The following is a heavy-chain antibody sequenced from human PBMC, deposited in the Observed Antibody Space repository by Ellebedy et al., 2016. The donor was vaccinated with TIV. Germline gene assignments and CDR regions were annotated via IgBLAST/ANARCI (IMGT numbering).Heavy chain of an antibody. V-gene: IGHV4-34*01. Sequence: MPSETLSLTCAVFGGSFSGYYWTWIRQPPGKGLEWIGEINHSGSTNYKSSLKSRVTISVDTSKNQFSLKLSTVTAADTAVYYCARALTMVRGGGFDPWGQGTLVTVSP. D-gene: IGHD3-10*01. CDR3: ARALTMVRGGGFDP. CDR1: GGSFSGYY. J-gene: IGHJ5*02. CDR2: INHSGST.